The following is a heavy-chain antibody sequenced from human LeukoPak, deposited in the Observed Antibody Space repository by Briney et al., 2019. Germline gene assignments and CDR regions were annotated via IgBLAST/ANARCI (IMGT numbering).Heavy chain of an antibody. J-gene: IGHJ3*02. V-gene: IGHV4-30-2*01. CDR3: ARVVVVVAARADAFDI. CDR2: IYHSGST. CDR1: GGSISSGGYY. D-gene: IGHD2-15*01. Sequence: SQTLSLTCTVSGGSISSGGYYWSWIRQPPGKGLEWIGYIYHSGSTYYNPSLKSRVTISVDRSKNQFSLKLNSVTAADTAVYYCARVVVVVAARADAFDIWGQGTMVTVSS.